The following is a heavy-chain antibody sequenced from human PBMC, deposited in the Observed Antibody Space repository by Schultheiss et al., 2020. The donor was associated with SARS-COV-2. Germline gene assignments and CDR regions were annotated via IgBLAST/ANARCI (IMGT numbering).Heavy chain of an antibody. V-gene: IGHV3-9*01. CDR2: ISWNSGSI. D-gene: IGHD5-12*01. J-gene: IGHJ6*02. Sequence: GGSLRLSCAASGFTFDDYAMHWVRQAPGKGLEWVSGISWNSGSIGYADSVKGRFTISRDNAKNSLYLQMNSLRAKDTALYYCAKELVAARTNYYYYGMDVWGQGTTVTVSS. CDR1: GFTFDDYA. CDR3: AKELVAARTNYYYYGMDV.